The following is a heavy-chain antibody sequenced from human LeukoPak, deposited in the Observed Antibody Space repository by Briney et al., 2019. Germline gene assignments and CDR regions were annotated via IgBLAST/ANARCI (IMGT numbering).Heavy chain of an antibody. CDR3: ARGGSSSWYGGGYNWFDP. D-gene: IGHD6-13*01. Sequence: GASVKVSRKASGGTFSSYAISWVRQAPGQGLEWMGGIIPIFGTANYAQKFQGRVTITTDESTSTAYMELSSLRSEDTAVYYCARGGSSSWYGGGYNWFDPWGQGTLVAVSS. V-gene: IGHV1-69*05. CDR2: IIPIFGTA. J-gene: IGHJ5*02. CDR1: GGTFSSYA.